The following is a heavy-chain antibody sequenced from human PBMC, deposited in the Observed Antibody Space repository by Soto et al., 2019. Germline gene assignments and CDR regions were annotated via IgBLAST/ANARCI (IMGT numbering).Heavy chain of an antibody. Sequence: SLTCAVSGGSISSCGYSWRWIRQPPGKGLEWIGYIYHSGSTYYNPSLKSRVTISVDRSKNQFSLKLSSVTAADTAVYYCAGSGYYNNSGMDVWGQGTTVTVSS. J-gene: IGHJ6*02. D-gene: IGHD3-22*01. CDR1: GGSISSCGYS. CDR3: AGSGYYNNSGMDV. CDR2: IYHSGST. V-gene: IGHV4-30-2*01.